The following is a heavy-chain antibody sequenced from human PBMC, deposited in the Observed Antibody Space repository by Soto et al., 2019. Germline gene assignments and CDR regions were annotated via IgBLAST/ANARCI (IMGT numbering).Heavy chain of an antibody. CDR2: ISYDGSNK. CDR3: ARENTMVRGVIGYFDY. CDR1: GFTFSSYA. D-gene: IGHD3-10*01. V-gene: IGHV3-30-3*01. J-gene: IGHJ4*02. Sequence: PGGSLRLSCAASGFTFSSYAMHWVRQAPGKGLEWVAVISYDGSNKYYADSVKGRFTISRDNSKNTLYLQMNSLRAEDTAVYYCARENTMVRGVIGYFDYWGQGTLVTVSS.